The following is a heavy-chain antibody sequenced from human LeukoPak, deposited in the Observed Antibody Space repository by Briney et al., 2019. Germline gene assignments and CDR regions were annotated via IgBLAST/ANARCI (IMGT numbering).Heavy chain of an antibody. CDR3: ATSRTFDY. J-gene: IGHJ4*02. V-gene: IGHV3-21*01. D-gene: IGHD1-1*01. CDR2: ISSSSRYI. CDR1: GFTFSSYS. Sequence: PGGSLRLSCAASGFTFSSYSINWVRQAPGKGLEWFSSISSSSRYIYYADSVKGRFTISRDNAKNTVYLQMNSLRAEDTAVYYCATSRTFDYWGQGTLVTVSS.